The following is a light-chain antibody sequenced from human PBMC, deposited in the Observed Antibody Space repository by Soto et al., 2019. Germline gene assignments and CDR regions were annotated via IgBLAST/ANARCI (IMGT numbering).Light chain of an antibody. CDR2: AAS. CDR3: QRPGV. J-gene: IGKJ3*01. CDR1: QRISSY. V-gene: IGKV1-9*01. Sequence: DFQLTQSPSLLSASVGDRVTITCPASQRISSYLTWYQQKPGKAPKLLIYAASTLQSGVPSRFSGSGSGTEFTLTISSLQPENFATYYGQRPGVFGPGTKVDIK.